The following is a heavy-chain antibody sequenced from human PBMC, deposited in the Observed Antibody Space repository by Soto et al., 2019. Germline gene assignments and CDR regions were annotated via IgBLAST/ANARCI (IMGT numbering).Heavy chain of an antibody. CDR1: GGTFNKYA. CDR3: ARQFDYDTSGYYYAY. Sequence: VQLVQSGAEVKKPGSSVKVSCKASGGTFNKYAIDWVRQAPGQGLEWMGGIIPLFGTANYAQKFRGRVTITADEAASTAYMELSSLRSEDTAVYYCARQFDYDTSGYYYAYWGQGTLVTVSS. D-gene: IGHD3-22*01. CDR2: IIPLFGTA. J-gene: IGHJ4*02. V-gene: IGHV1-69*01.